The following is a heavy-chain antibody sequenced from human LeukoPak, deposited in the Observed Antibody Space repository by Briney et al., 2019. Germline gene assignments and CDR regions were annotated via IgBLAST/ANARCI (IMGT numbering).Heavy chain of an antibody. CDR1: GFTFSSYS. CDR3: ARAYDILTGYSSNSHFDY. J-gene: IGHJ4*02. D-gene: IGHD3-9*01. Sequence: GGSLRLSCAASGFTFSSYSMNWVRQAPGKGLEWVSSISSSSSYIYYADSAKGRFTISRDNAKNSLYLQMNSLRAEDTAVYYCARAYDILTGYSSNSHFDYWGQGTLVTVSS. V-gene: IGHV3-21*01. CDR2: ISSSSSYI.